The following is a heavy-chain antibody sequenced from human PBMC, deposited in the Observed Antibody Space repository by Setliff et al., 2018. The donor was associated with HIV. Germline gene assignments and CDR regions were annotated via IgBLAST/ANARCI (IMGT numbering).Heavy chain of an antibody. Sequence: GASVKVSCKASGSTLTNYYTHWVRQGPGQGLEWVGIMNPSGGSTTYAQKFQDRVTMTRDTSTSTGYMELRSLRSDDTAVYYCARMLVWGRFDYWGQGTLVTVSS. D-gene: IGHD6-13*01. CDR1: GSTLTNYY. CDR2: MNPSGGST. CDR3: ARMLVWGRFDY. V-gene: IGHV1-46*01. J-gene: IGHJ4*02.